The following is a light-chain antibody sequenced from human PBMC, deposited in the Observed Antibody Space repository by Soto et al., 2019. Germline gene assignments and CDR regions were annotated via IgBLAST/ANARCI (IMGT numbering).Light chain of an antibody. J-gene: IGKJ4*01. V-gene: IGKV3-20*01. CDR2: GAS. CDR1: QSVSSSY. Sequence: EIVLTQSPGTLSLSPGERATLSCRASQSVSSSYLAWYQQKPGQAPRLLIYGASSRATGIPDRFSGSGSGTDFTITISRREPEDFAVYYCQQYGRSLTFGGGTKVEIK. CDR3: QQYGRSLT.